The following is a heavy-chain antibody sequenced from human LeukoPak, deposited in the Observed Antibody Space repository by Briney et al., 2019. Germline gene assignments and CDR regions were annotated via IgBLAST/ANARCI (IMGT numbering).Heavy chain of an antibody. CDR3: ARDPRGYSGYDHYFDY. CDR2: ISGSGGST. D-gene: IGHD5-12*01. CDR1: GFTFSSYA. J-gene: IGHJ4*02. V-gene: IGHV3-23*01. Sequence: GGSLRLSCAASGFTFSSYAMSWVRQAPGKGLEWVSAISGSGGSTYYADSVKGRFTISRDNAKNSLYLQMNSLRAEDTAVYYCARDPRGYSGYDHYFDYWGQGTLVTVSS.